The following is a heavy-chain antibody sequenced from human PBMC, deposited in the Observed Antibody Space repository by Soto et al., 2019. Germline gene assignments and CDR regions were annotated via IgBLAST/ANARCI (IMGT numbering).Heavy chain of an antibody. V-gene: IGHV3-21*01. D-gene: IGHD6-13*01. J-gene: IGHJ5*02. CDR3: ARGGINSSPNWLNT. CDR1: GFTFSSYS. CDR2: ISSSSSYI. Sequence: VGSLRLSCAASGFTFSSYSMNWVRQAPGKGLEWVSSISSSSSYIYYADSVKGRFTISRDNAKNSLYLQMNSLRAEDTAVYYCARGGINSSPNWLNTWGQGTLVTVSS.